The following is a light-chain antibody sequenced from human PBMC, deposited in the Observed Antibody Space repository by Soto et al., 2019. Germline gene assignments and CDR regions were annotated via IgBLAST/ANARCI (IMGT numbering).Light chain of an antibody. J-gene: IGKJ1*01. Sequence: EIVLTQSPASLSLSPGETATLSCRSSQRVHYLAWYQQKRGQAPRLLMYDISIRATGVPPRFSGSGSGTDFTLTINNLEPEDFAVYFCQQRSSPTWTFGLGTKVDI. CDR1: QRVHY. CDR3: QQRSSPTWT. V-gene: IGKV3-11*01. CDR2: DIS.